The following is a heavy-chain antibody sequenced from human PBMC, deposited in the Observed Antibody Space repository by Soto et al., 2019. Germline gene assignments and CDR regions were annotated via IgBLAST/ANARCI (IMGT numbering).Heavy chain of an antibody. CDR2: IYYSGST. V-gene: IGHV4-31*03. Sequence: PSETLSLTCTVSGGSISSGGYYWSWIRQHPGKGLEWIGYIYYSGSTYYNPSLKSRVTISVDTSKNQFSLKLSSVTAADTAVYYCAREDWQQLVLDYWGQGTLVTVSS. J-gene: IGHJ4*02. CDR1: GGSISSGGYY. D-gene: IGHD6-13*01. CDR3: AREDWQQLVLDY.